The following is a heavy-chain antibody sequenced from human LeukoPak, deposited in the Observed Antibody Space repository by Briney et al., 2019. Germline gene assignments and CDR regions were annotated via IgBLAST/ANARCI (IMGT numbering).Heavy chain of an antibody. D-gene: IGHD3-22*01. CDR3: ARSPRGYSFYFDY. Sequence: GGSLRLSCAASGFTFSSYSMNWVRQAPGKGLEWVSSISSSSSYIYYADSVKGRFTISRDNAKNSLYLQMNSLRAEDTAVYYCARSPRGYSFYFDYWGQGTLVTVSS. V-gene: IGHV3-21*01. J-gene: IGHJ4*02. CDR1: GFTFSSYS. CDR2: ISSSSSYI.